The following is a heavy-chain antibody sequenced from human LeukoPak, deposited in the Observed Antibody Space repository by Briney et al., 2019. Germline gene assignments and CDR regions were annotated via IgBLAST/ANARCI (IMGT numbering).Heavy chain of an antibody. CDR2: ISSSSYI. Sequence: GGSLRLSCAASGFTFSSYSMNWVRQAPGKGLEWVSSISSSSYIYYADSVEGRFTISRDNAKNSLYLQMNSLRAEDTAVYYCARDADTESVDDWFDPWGQGTLVTVSS. CDR3: ARDADTESVDDWFDP. D-gene: IGHD2-8*02. J-gene: IGHJ5*02. V-gene: IGHV3-21*01. CDR1: GFTFSSYS.